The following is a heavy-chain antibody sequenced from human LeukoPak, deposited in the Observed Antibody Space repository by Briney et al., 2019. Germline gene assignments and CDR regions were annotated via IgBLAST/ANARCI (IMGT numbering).Heavy chain of an antibody. J-gene: IGHJ4*02. Sequence: GGSLRLSCAASGFTFSTYAMSWVRQAPGKGLEWVSAISGSGGSTYYADFVKGRFTISRDNSKNTLYLQMNSLRAEDTAVYYCAKEGCTSTSCASDYWGQGALVTVSS. CDR1: GFTFSTYA. CDR2: ISGSGGST. V-gene: IGHV3-23*01. CDR3: AKEGCTSTSCASDY. D-gene: IGHD2-8*01.